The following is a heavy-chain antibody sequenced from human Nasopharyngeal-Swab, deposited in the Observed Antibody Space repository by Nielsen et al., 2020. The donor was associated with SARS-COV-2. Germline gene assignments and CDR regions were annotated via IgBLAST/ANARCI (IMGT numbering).Heavy chain of an antibody. D-gene: IGHD4/OR15-4a*01. CDR2: ISSSSGSI. CDR3: AWFHSYRDYGRGDY. Sequence: GEPPKISCAASGFTFSSYSMNWVRQAPGKGLEWVSSISSSSGSIYYADPVKGRFTVSRDNAKNSLYLQMNSLRAEDTGVYYCAWFHSYRDYGRGDYWGQGTLVTVSS. CDR1: GFTFSSYS. J-gene: IGHJ4*02. V-gene: IGHV3-21*01.